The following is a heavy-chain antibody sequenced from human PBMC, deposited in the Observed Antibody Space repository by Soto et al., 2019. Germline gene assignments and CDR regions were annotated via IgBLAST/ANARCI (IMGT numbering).Heavy chain of an antibody. CDR3: ARAPASFFWFGSSSYYGIDA. CDR1: GYTFTSYD. CDR2: MNPNSGNT. V-gene: IGHV1-8*01. D-gene: IGHD3-10*01. J-gene: IGHJ6*02. Sequence: GASVKVSCKASGYTFTSYDINWVRQATGQGLEWMGWMNPNSGNTGYAQKFQGRVTMTRNTSISTAYMELSSLRSEDTAVYYCARAPASFFWFGSSSYYGIDARGEGTTVT.